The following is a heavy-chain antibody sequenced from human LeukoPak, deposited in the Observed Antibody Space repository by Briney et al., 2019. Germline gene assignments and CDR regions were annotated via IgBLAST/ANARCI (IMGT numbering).Heavy chain of an antibody. J-gene: IGHJ4*02. CDR2: ISGSGDAI. CDR1: GFAFSN. CDR3: SGSLDY. V-gene: IGHV3-48*01. Sequence: PGESLRLSCVASGFAFSNMDWVRQAPGKGLEWVSYISGSGDAIFYADSVRGRFTISRDNAKNSVYLQMNSLRAEDTAVYYGSGSLDYGGQGTLVTVSS. D-gene: IGHD6-25*01.